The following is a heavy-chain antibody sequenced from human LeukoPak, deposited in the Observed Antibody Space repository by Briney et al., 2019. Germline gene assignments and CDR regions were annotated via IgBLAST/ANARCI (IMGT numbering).Heavy chain of an antibody. CDR3: ARASSGYLIDY. J-gene: IGHJ4*02. V-gene: IGHV4-38-2*02. CDR2: VYHSGTT. Sequence: PSETLSLTCTVSNYSISRTYHWGWIRQPPGKGLEWIGTVYHSGTTYYSPSLKSRVTISIHPSKNQFSLRLSSVTAADTAVYYCARASSGYLIDYWGQGTLVTVSS. D-gene: IGHD3-10*01. CDR1: NYSISRTYH.